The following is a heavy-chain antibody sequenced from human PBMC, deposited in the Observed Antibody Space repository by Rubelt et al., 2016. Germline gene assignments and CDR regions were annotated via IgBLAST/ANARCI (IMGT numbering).Heavy chain of an antibody. CDR1: GYTFTSYA. Sequence: QVQLVQSGAEVKKPGASVKVSCKASGYTFTSYAMHWVRQAPGQRLEWMGWINAGNGNTKYSQKFRGRVTITRDTSASTAYMELSSLRSEDTAVYYCARSKDTAMVTDADWYFDLWAVAPWSLSPQ. CDR3: ARSKDTAMVTDADWYFDL. V-gene: IGHV1-3*01. CDR2: INAGNGNT. J-gene: IGHJ2*01. D-gene: IGHD5-18*01.